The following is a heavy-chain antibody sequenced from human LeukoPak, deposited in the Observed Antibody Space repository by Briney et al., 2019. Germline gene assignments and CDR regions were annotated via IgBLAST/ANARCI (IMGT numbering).Heavy chain of an antibody. CDR1: GYTFTGYY. CDR2: INPNGGDT. Sequence: ASVKVSCKASGYTFTGYYMHWVRQAPGQGLEWMGWINPNGGDTYYAQKFQGRVTMTRDTSISTAYMELSRLRFDDTAVYFCARAAGYSSGWPTYDYWGQGTLVTVSS. CDR3: ARAAGYSSGWPTYDY. V-gene: IGHV1-2*02. J-gene: IGHJ4*02. D-gene: IGHD6-19*01.